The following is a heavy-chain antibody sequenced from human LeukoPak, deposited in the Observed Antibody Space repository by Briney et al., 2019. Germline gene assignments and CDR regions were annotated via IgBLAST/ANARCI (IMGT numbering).Heavy chain of an antibody. D-gene: IGHD4-11*01. V-gene: IGHV3-48*02. CDR1: GFSFSSYI. CDR3: VRETQATVGLDY. Sequence: PGGSLRLSCAASGFSFSSYIMNWVRQAPGKGLEWVSYISSSITKYHADFVKGRFTISRDNAKNSLDLQMNSLRDEDTAVYYCVRETQATVGLDYWGQGTLVTVSS. CDR2: ISSSITK. J-gene: IGHJ4*02.